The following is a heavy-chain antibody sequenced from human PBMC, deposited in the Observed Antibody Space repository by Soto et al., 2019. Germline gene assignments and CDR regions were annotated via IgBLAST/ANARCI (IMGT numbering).Heavy chain of an antibody. CDR2: IKSRADGGTA. CDR1: GFTFSNAW. V-gene: IGHV3-15*01. CDR3: ATLGGNLGAFDY. D-gene: IGHD3-16*01. Sequence: EVQLVESGGGLVKPGGSLRLSCAASGFTFSNAWMSWVRQAPGKGLEWVGRIKSRADGGTADHAAPVKGRFAISRDDSKNTLYLQMNSLKTEDTALYYCATLGGNLGAFDYWGQGTLGTVSS. J-gene: IGHJ4*02.